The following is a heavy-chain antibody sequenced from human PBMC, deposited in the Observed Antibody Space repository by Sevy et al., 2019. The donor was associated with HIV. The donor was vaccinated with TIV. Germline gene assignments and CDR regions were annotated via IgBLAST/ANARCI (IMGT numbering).Heavy chain of an antibody. CDR2: FDPEDDET. D-gene: IGHD3-22*01. CDR3: ATTKDYYESSGYPFDY. Sequence: ASVKVSCKVSGYTLTEFSMHWVRQAPGKGLEWMATFDPEDDETIDAQKFQGRVTMAEDTSTDTVYMELSSLRSEDTAVYYCATTKDYYESSGYPFDYWGQGTLVTVSS. V-gene: IGHV1-24*01. CDR1: GYTLTEFS. J-gene: IGHJ4*02.